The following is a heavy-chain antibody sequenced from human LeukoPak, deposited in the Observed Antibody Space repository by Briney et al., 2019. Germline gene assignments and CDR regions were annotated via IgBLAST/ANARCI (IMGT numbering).Heavy chain of an antibody. V-gene: IGHV3-48*01. CDR1: GFIFSQYS. D-gene: IGHD5-12*01. Sequence: GGSLRLSCAAPGFIFSQYSMNWVRQAPGKGLEWVSHIRSSSETFYADSVKGRFTISRDNARNSLYLQMNNLRGEDTAIYYCARDAGNSGYGCDLWGQGTLVTVSS. CDR2: IRSSSET. J-gene: IGHJ5*02. CDR3: ARDAGNSGYGCDL.